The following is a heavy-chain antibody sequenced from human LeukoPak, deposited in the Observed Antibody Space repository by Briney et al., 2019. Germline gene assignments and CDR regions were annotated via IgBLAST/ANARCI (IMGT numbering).Heavy chain of an antibody. V-gene: IGHV3-48*04. Sequence: PGGSLRLSCAASGFTFSSFSMNWVRQAPGKGLEWVSYIRSGGTNTDYTGSVKGRFTISRDNAKNSLYLQMNSPRAEDTAVYYCARSYYDSSGYYEPSFDYWGQGTLVTVSS. J-gene: IGHJ4*02. CDR2: IRSGGTNT. CDR1: GFTFSSFS. D-gene: IGHD3-22*01. CDR3: ARSYYDSSGYYEPSFDY.